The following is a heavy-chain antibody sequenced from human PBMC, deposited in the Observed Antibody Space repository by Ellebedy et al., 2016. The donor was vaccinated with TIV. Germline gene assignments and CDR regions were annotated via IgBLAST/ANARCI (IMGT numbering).Heavy chain of an antibody. CDR2: INPNSGVA. D-gene: IGHD1-14*01. CDR3: ARNRAPPASDGIRPPLGPINWFDP. V-gene: IGHV1-2*02. Sequence: AASVKVSCKASGYTFSGHYMHWVRQAPGQGLEWIGWINPNSGVANPSLKFQGRVTMTADASVSTVYMELSGLRFDDTAIYYCARNRAPPASDGIRPPLGPINWFDPWGQGTLVTVSS. CDR1: GYTFSGHY. J-gene: IGHJ5*02.